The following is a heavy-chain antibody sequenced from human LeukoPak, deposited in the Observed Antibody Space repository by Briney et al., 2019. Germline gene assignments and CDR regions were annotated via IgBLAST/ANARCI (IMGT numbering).Heavy chain of an antibody. J-gene: IGHJ6*03. CDR1: GGSMNINNYY. Sequence: PSETLSLTCTVFGGSMNINNYYWAWIRQPPGKGLEWIGSIYYTGSTYYNPSLRSRVTISVDTSKKQFSLKLSSVTAADTSVYYCARLHYGGNYGYYYYYMDVWGKGTTVTISS. V-gene: IGHV4-39*01. CDR2: IYYTGST. CDR3: ARLHYGGNYGYYYYYMDV. D-gene: IGHD4-23*01.